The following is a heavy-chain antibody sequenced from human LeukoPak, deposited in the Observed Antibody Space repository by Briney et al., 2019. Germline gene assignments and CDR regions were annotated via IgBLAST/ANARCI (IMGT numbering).Heavy chain of an antibody. D-gene: IGHD6-13*01. V-gene: IGHV3-23*01. CDR3: AKDLFYVKRDAADTDF. J-gene: IGHJ4*02. CDR2: ISASGTST. Sequence: PGGSLRLSCEASGFTFSNYAMSWVRQAPGKGLEWVSAISASGTSTYYAVSVKGRFTISRDNSKNTLYLQMNSLRAEDTAVYYCAKDLFYVKRDAADTDFWGQGTLVTVSS. CDR1: GFTFSNYA.